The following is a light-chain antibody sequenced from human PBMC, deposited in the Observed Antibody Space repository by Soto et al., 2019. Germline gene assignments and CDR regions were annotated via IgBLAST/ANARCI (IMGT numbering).Light chain of an antibody. CDR3: QQYSKWPIT. CDR1: QSVNSN. CDR2: GIS. V-gene: IGKV3-15*01. J-gene: IGKJ5*01. Sequence: EMVMTQSPAILSVSPGESATLSCRASQSVNSNYLAWYQQPPGQPPRLLIYGISTRATGIPDRVSGSGSGTEVSLTISSLQSEDFAVYDCQQYSKWPITFGQGTRLEIK.